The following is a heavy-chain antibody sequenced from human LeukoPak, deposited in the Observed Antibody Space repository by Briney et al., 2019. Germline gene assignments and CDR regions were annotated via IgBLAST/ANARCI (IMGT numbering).Heavy chain of an antibody. Sequence: GGSLRLSCAASGFTVSSNYMSWVRQAPGKGLEWVSVIYSGGSTYYADSVKGRFTISRDNSKNTLHLQMNSLRAEDTAVYYCAREGMDDSSGYYGDYWGQGTLVTVSS. CDR3: AREGMDDSSGYYGDY. V-gene: IGHV3-53*01. J-gene: IGHJ4*02. D-gene: IGHD3-22*01. CDR1: GFTVSSNY. CDR2: IYSGGST.